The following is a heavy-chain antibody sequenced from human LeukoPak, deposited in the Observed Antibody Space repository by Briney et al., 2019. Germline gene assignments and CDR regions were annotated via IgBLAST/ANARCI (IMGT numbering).Heavy chain of an antibody. CDR1: GGSIRGYY. Sequence: SETLSLTCTVSGGSIRGYYWSWIRQPPGKGLEWLGYIYYSGSTNYNPSLKSRVTISVDMSKNQFSLKLRSVTAADTAVYYCARDPYYDTLTGHLILGAFDIWGQGTMVTVSS. D-gene: IGHD3-9*01. V-gene: IGHV4-59*12. CDR2: IYYSGST. J-gene: IGHJ3*02. CDR3: ARDPYYDTLTGHLILGAFDI.